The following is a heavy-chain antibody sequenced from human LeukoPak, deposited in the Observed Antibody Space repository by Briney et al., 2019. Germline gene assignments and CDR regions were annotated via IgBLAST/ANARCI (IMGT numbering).Heavy chain of an antibody. J-gene: IGHJ6*04. Sequence: GGSLRLSCAASGFTFSSYWMHWVRKAPGKGLVWVARINSDGSSTSYADSVKGRFTISRDNAKNSLYLQMNSLRAEDTAVYYCAELGITMIGGVWGKGTTVTISS. D-gene: IGHD3-10*02. CDR3: AELGITMIGGV. CDR2: INSDGSST. V-gene: IGHV3-74*01. CDR1: GFTFSSYW.